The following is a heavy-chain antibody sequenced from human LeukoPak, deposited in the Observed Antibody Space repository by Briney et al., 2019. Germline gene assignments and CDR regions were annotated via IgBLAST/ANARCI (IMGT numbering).Heavy chain of an antibody. D-gene: IGHD4-11*01. CDR3: ARDRDYISYYYMDV. J-gene: IGHJ6*03. V-gene: IGHV3-30*04. Sequence: PGGSLRLSCAASGFTFSSYAMHWVRQAPGKGLEWVAVISYDGSNKYYADSVKGRFTISRDNSKNTLYLQMNSLRAEDTAVYYCARDRDYISYYYMDVWGKGTTVTVSS. CDR1: GFTFSSYA. CDR2: ISYDGSNK.